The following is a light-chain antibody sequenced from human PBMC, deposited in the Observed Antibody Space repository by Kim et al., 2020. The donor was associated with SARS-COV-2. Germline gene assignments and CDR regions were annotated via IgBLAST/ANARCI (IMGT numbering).Light chain of an antibody. CDR3: QQSFHTPWT. CDR2: LAS. V-gene: IGKV1-39*01. CDR1: QNISTF. Sequence: ASVGDRVTFTCRASQNISTFFNWYHHKPGKAPKLLIYLASSLQSGVSSRFSGSGSGTDFTLTISSLQPEDFTTYYCQQSFHTPWTFGQGTKVEIK. J-gene: IGKJ1*01.